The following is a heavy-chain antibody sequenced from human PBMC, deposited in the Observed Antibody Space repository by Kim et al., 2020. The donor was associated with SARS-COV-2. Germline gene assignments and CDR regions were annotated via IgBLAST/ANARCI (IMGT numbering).Heavy chain of an antibody. J-gene: IGHJ5*02. CDR1: GGSISSGGYY. D-gene: IGHD2-2*01. Sequence: SETLSLTCTVSGGSISSGGYYWSWIRQHPGKGLEWIGYIYYSGSTYYNPSLKSRVTISVDTSKNQFSLKMSSVTAADTAVYYCARRYCSSTSCSWFDPWGQGTLVTFSS. V-gene: IGHV4-31*03. CDR3: ARRYCSSTSCSWFDP. CDR2: IYYSGST.